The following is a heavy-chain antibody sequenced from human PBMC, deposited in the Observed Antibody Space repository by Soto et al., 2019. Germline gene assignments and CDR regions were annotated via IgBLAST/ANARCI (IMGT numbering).Heavy chain of an antibody. CDR3: ARGEPKSPTTGGYDY. V-gene: IGHV4-59*01. J-gene: IGHJ4*02. CDR1: GGSINSYY. D-gene: IGHD4-17*01. Sequence: QGQLQESGPGLVKPSETLSLTCTVSGGSINSYYWNWIRQPPGKGLEWIGFVFYNGITNYNPSLKSRVTISIETSKKQISLKLTSVTAADTAVYFCARGEPKSPTTGGYDYWGQGTLVTVSS. CDR2: VFYNGIT.